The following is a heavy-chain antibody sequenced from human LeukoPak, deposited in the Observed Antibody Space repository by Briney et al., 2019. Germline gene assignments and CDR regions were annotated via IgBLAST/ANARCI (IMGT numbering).Heavy chain of an antibody. Sequence: GTSVKVSCKASGFTFTSSAVQWVRQARGQRLEWIGWIVVGSGNTNYAQKFQERVTITRDMSTSTAYMELSSLRSEDTAVYYCAATTMVRGVITHYYGMDVWGKGTTVTVSS. CDR3: AATTMVRGVITHYYGMDV. V-gene: IGHV1-58*01. CDR2: IVVGSGNT. CDR1: GFTFTSSA. D-gene: IGHD3-10*01. J-gene: IGHJ6*04.